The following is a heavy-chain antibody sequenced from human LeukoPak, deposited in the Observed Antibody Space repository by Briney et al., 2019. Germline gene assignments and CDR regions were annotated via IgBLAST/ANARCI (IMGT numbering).Heavy chain of an antibody. CDR1: GGAFSGYY. CDR3: ASTTYYDFWSGYP. J-gene: IGHJ5*02. CDR2: INHSGST. Sequence: SETLSLTCAVYGGAFSGYYWSWIRQPPGKGLEWIGEINHSGSTNYNPSLKSRVTISVDTSKNQFSLKLSSVTAADTAVYYCASTTYYDFWSGYPWGQGTLVTVSS. D-gene: IGHD3-3*01. V-gene: IGHV4-34*01.